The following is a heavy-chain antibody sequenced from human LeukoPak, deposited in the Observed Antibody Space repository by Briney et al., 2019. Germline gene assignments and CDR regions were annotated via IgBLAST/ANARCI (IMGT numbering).Heavy chain of an antibody. D-gene: IGHD2-2*01. Sequence: PSETLSLTCTVSGGSISSGSYYWSWIRQPAGKGLEWIGRIYTSGSTNYNPSLKSRVTISVDTSENQFSLKLSSVTAADTAVYYCARRRYCSSSTCYAFDIWGQGTTVTVSS. J-gene: IGHJ3*02. V-gene: IGHV4-61*02. CDR2: IYTSGST. CDR3: ARRRYCSSSTCYAFDI. CDR1: GGSISSGSYY.